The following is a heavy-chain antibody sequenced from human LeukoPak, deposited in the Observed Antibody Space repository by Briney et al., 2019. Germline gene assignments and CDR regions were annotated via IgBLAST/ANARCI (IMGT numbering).Heavy chain of an antibody. V-gene: IGHV3-23*01. D-gene: IGHD2-15*01. J-gene: IGHJ4*01. CDR2: ISGSGGTT. CDR1: GFTFSSYA. Sequence: GRSLRLSCAASGFTFSSYAMSWVRQAPGKGLEWVSAISGSGGTTDYADSVKGRFTISRDNSKNTLYLQMNSLRAEDTAVYYCAKYPPTSGHTDYSGHGTLVTVSS. CDR3: AKYPPTSGHTDY.